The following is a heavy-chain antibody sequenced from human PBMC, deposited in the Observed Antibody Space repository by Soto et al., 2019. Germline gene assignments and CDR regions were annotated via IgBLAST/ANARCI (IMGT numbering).Heavy chain of an antibody. Sequence: GGSLRLSCAASGFTLSTYWMHWVRQAPGKGLVWVSRISSDGSSTAYADSVKGRFTISRDNAKNTLYLQMNSLRAEDSAVYYCARVAGVNGDYVNWFDPWGQGT. D-gene: IGHD4-17*01. CDR3: ARVAGVNGDYVNWFDP. J-gene: IGHJ5*02. CDR1: GFTLSTYW. CDR2: ISSDGSST. V-gene: IGHV3-74*01.